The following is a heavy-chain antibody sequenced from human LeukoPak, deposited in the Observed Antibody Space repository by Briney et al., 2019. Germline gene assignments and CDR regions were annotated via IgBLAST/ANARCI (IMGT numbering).Heavy chain of an antibody. Sequence: GGSLRLSCAASGFTFSSYWMSWVRQAPGKGLEWVSYISSSGSTIYYADSVKGRFTISRDNAKNSLYLQMNSLRAEDTAVYYCAELGITMXGXVWGXXXTXTISS. CDR1: GFTFSSYW. V-gene: IGHV3-48*04. CDR3: AELGITMXGXV. J-gene: IGHJ6*01. CDR2: ISSSGSTI. D-gene: IGHD3-22*01.